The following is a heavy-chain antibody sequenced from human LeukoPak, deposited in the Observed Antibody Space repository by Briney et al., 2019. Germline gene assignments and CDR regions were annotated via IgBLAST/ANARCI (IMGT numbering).Heavy chain of an antibody. CDR1: GGSFSGYY. CDR2: INHSGST. V-gene: IGHV4-34*01. J-gene: IGHJ4*02. Sequence: SETLSLTCAVYGGSFSGYYWSWIRQPPGKGLEWIGEINHSGSTNYNPSLKSRVTISVDTSKNQFSLKLSSVTAADTAVYYCARASVATILSRWGGGLQSHFDYWGQGTLVTVSS. D-gene: IGHD5-12*01. CDR3: ARASVATILSRWGGGLQSHFDY.